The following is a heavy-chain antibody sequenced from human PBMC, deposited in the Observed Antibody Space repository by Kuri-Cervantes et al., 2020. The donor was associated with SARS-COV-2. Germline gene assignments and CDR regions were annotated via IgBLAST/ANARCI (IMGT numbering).Heavy chain of an antibody. D-gene: IGHD4-17*01. Sequence: GSLRLSCTVSGDSISSTNWWSWVRQSPGKGLEWIGEIFHRGTTHYNPSLKSRVTVSIDKSKNQFSLKLTSVTAADTAVYYCARDVNYGDYVDYWYFDLWGRGTLVTVSS. CDR3: ARDVNYGDYVDYWYFDL. CDR1: GDSISSTNW. J-gene: IGHJ2*01. CDR2: IFHRGTT. V-gene: IGHV4-4*02.